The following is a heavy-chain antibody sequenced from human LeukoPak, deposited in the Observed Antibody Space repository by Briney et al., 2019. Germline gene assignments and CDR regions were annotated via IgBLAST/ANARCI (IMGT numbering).Heavy chain of an antibody. V-gene: IGHV4-38-2*02. CDR1: GYSISSGYY. D-gene: IGHD6-19*01. CDR2: MYHSGIT. CDR3: ARSGFATGWTFDY. Sequence: SETLSLTCTVSGYSISSGYYWGWIRQSPGKGLEWIGIMYHSGITHYNPPLKSRLTMSMDTSKNQFSLILSSVTAADTAAYYCARSGFATGWTFDYWGQGNLVTVSS. J-gene: IGHJ4*02.